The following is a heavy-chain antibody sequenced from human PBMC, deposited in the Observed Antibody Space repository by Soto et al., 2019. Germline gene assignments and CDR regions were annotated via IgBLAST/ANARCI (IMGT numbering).Heavy chain of an antibody. D-gene: IGHD2-15*01. CDR3: AKVVRYCTGGTCYDWQYYFDY. CDR1: GFTFSSYA. CDR2: ISGSGDTT. J-gene: IGHJ4*02. Sequence: GGSLRLSCAASGFTFSSYAMSWVRQAPGKGLEWVSVISGSGDTTYYADSVKGRFTISRDNSKNTLYLQMNSLRAEDTALYYCAKVVRYCTGGTCYDWQYYFDYWGQGTLVTVS. V-gene: IGHV3-23*01.